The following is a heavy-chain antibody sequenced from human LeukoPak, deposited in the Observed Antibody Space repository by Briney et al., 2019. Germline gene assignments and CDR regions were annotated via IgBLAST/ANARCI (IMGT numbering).Heavy chain of an antibody. Sequence: PSETLSLTCAVYGGSLSDYYWSWIRQPPGKGLEWIGEINHSGSTNYNPSLKSRVTISVDTSKNQFSLKLISVTAADTAVYYCARGVGSGYTDYWGQGALVTVSS. CDR2: INHSGST. D-gene: IGHD3-22*01. J-gene: IGHJ4*02. CDR3: ARGVGSGYTDY. V-gene: IGHV4-34*01. CDR1: GGSLSDYY.